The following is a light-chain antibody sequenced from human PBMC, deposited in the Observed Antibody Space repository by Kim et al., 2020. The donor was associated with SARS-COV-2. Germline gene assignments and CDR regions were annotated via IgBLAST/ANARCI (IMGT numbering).Light chain of an antibody. CDR3: QQYDNWPYT. Sequence: EIVMTQSPATLSVSPGERATLSCRASQSVSSNLAWYQQKPGQAPRLLIYGASTRATDIPARFSGSGSGTEFTLTISSLQSEDFAVYYCQQYDNWPYTFGQGTQLEI. V-gene: IGKV3-15*01. CDR2: GAS. CDR1: QSVSSN. J-gene: IGKJ2*01.